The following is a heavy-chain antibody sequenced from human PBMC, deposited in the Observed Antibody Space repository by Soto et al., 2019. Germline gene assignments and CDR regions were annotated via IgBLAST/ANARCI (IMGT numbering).Heavy chain of an antibody. D-gene: IGHD3-3*01. J-gene: IGHJ3*02. CDR3: ARGWFLEWLLNAFDS. CDR2: TYYRSKWYN. V-gene: IGHV6-1*01. CDR1: GDSVSRNSAA. Sequence: SQTLALTCAISGDSVSRNSAAWNWIRQSPSRGLEWLGRTYYRSKWYNDYAVSVKSRITINPDTSKNQFSLQLNSVTPEDTAVYYCARGWFLEWLLNAFDSWGQGTMVTVSS.